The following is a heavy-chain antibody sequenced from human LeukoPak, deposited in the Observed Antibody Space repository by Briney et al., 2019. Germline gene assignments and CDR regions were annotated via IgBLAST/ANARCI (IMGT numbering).Heavy chain of an antibody. CDR3: AREWAPPDTAMVDGMDV. V-gene: IGHV1-46*01. D-gene: IGHD5-18*01. Sequence: GASVKVSCKASGYTFTSYGISWVRQAPGQGLEWMGIINPSGGSTSYAQKFQGRVTMTRDTSTSTVYMELSSLRSEDTAVYYCAREWAPPDTAMVDGMDVWGQGTTVTVSS. CDR1: GYTFTSYG. CDR2: INPSGGST. J-gene: IGHJ6*02.